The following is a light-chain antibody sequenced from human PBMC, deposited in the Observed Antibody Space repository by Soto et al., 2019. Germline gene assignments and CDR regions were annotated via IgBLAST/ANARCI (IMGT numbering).Light chain of an antibody. J-gene: IGLJ3*02. V-gene: IGLV2-14*01. CDR3: SSYTSSSTRV. Sequence: QSALTQPASMSGSPGQSITISCTGTSSDVGGYNYVSWYQQHPGKDPKLMIYEVSNRPSGVSNRFSGSKSGNTASLTISGLQAEDEADYYCSSYTSSSTRVFGGGTKLTVL. CDR1: SSDVGGYNY. CDR2: EVS.